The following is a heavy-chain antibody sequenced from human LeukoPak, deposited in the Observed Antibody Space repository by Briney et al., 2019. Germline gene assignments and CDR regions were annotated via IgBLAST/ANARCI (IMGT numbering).Heavy chain of an antibody. Sequence: PSETLSLTCTVSGYSISSGYYWGWIRQPPGKGLEWIGSIYHSGSTYYNPSLKGRVTISVDTSKNQFSLKLSSVTAADTAVYYCARGFTGYSYDLFDYWGQGTLVTVSS. V-gene: IGHV4-38-2*02. J-gene: IGHJ4*02. CDR3: ARGFTGYSYDLFDY. CDR1: GYSISSGYY. D-gene: IGHD5-18*01. CDR2: IYHSGST.